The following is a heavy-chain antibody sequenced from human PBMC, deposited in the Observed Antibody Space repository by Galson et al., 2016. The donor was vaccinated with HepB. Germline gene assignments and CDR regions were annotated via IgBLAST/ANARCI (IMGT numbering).Heavy chain of an antibody. Sequence: SETLSLTCDVSGGSISSNYWWGCVRQSPEKGFEWIGEIYETGTANYNPPFTRRATISVDKSKNQISLRLDSVTDADTAVYYCTRGNLGAYATMAFDYWGQGSLVTVSS. J-gene: IGHJ4*02. CDR3: TRGNLGAYATMAFDY. CDR2: IYETGTA. V-gene: IGHV4-4*02. D-gene: IGHD1-26*01. CDR1: GGSISSNYW.